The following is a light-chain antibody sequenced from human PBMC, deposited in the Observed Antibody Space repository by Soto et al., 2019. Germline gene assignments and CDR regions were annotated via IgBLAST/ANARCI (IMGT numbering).Light chain of an antibody. J-gene: IGKJ5*01. CDR3: QQRTIWPPT. V-gene: IGKV3-11*01. CDR1: QTVSSY. CDR2: DAS. Sequence: EIVLTQSPATLSFSPGERATLSCRASQTVSSYLAWYQQKPGQAPRLLIFDASNRATGIPARFSGSGSGTDITLTISSLEPEDFAVYYCQQRTIWPPTFGQGTRLEIK.